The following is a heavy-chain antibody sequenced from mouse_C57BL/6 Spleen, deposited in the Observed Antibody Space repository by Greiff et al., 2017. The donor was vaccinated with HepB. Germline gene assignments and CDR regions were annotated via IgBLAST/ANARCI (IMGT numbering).Heavy chain of an antibody. V-gene: IGHV5-4*01. CDR3: ARDYDYDAMDY. CDR2: ISDGGSYT. Sequence: EVQLQQSGGGLVKPGGSLKLSCAASGFTFSSYAMSWVRQTPEKRLEWVATISDGGSYTYYPDNVKGRFTISRDNAKNNLYLQMSHLKSEDTAMYYCARDYDYDAMDYWGQGTSVTVSS. J-gene: IGHJ4*01. CDR1: GFTFSSYA.